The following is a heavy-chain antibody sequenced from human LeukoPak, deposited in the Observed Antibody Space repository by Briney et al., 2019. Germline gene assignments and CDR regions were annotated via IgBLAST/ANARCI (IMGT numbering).Heavy chain of an antibody. V-gene: IGHV3-23*01. Sequence: GSLRLSCEASGFTFSKCAMSWVRQAPGKGLEWVAIITATGDTAYYADSVKGRFTISRDNSRNTVYMQMNSLRAEDTAVYYCARDGYCSSTSCYPDPVDYWGQGTLVTVSS. CDR1: GFTFSKCA. J-gene: IGHJ4*02. D-gene: IGHD2-2*03. CDR3: ARDGYCSSTSCYPDPVDY. CDR2: ITATGDTA.